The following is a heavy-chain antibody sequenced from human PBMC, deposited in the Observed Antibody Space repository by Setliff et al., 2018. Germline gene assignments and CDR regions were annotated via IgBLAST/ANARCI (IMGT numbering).Heavy chain of an antibody. CDR3: ARRDGRSGYLGFDL. CDR1: GYTFTDYY. V-gene: IGHV1-2*07. Sequence: ASVKVSCKPSGYTFTDYYIHWVRQAPGQGLEWMGWINPKNGDIFYAPKFAGRVTMTRDTXISTVYMXXSXXTSDDTAVYFCARRDGRSGYLGFDLWGHGSLVTVSS. D-gene: IGHD3-22*01. J-gene: IGHJ4*01. CDR2: INPKNGDI.